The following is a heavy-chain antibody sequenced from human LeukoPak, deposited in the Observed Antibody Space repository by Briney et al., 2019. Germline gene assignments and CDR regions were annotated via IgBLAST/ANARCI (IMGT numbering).Heavy chain of an antibody. D-gene: IGHD5-18*01. CDR1: GGSISSGGYY. CDR2: ISSSSSYT. CDR3: ARVHLLDTASYYFDY. Sequence: LSLTCTVSGGSISSGGYYWSWIRQHPGKGLEWVSYISSSSSYTNYADSVKGRFTISRDNAKNSLYLQMNSLRAEDTAVYYCARVHLLDTASYYFDYWGQGTLVTVSS. J-gene: IGHJ4*02. V-gene: IGHV3-11*05.